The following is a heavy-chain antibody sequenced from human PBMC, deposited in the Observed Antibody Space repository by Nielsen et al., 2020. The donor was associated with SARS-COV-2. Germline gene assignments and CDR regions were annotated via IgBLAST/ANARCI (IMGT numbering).Heavy chain of an antibody. V-gene: IGHV3-15*01. CDR2: IKSKTDGGTT. J-gene: IGHJ6*03. CDR3: TTEPSYFERYYYYMDV. D-gene: IGHD3-3*01. CDR1: GFTFSNAW. Sequence: GESLKISCAASGFTFSNAWMSWVRQAPGKGLEWVGRIKSKTDGGTTDYAAPVKGRFTISRDDSKNTLYLQMNSLKTEDTAVYYCTTEPSYFERYYYYMDVWGKGTTVTVSS.